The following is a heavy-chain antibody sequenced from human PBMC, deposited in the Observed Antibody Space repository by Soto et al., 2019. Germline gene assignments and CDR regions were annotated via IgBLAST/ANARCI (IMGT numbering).Heavy chain of an antibody. Sequence: QVQLQESGPGLVKPSETLSLTCTVSGGSISSYYWSWIRQPPGKGLEWIGYIYYSGSTNYNPSLKSRVTISVDTSKNQFSLKLSSVTAADTAVYYWASISVRSGYDLGYYFDYWGQGTLVTVSS. V-gene: IGHV4-59*01. J-gene: IGHJ4*02. CDR3: ASISVRSGYDLGYYFDY. D-gene: IGHD5-12*01. CDR2: IYYSGST. CDR1: GGSISSYY.